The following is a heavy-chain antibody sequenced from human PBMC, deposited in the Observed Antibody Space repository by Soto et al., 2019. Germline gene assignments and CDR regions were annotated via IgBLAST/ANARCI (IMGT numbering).Heavy chain of an antibody. Sequence: VGSLRLSCAASRFTFSDYGMHCVRQSPGKGLEWVAGISHGATRKSYSDSVKGRFIISRDNSKKMLYLQLNSLRREDTAVYYCAKDWVGGSKRYQLDYRGRGTLVPVS. CDR3: AKDWVGGSKRYQLDY. CDR2: ISHGATRK. J-gene: IGHJ4*02. CDR1: RFTFSDYG. D-gene: IGHD3-10*01. V-gene: IGHV3-30*18.